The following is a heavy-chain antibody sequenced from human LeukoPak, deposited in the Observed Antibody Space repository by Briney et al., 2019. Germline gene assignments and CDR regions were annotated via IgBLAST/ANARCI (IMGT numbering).Heavy chain of an antibody. D-gene: IGHD2/OR15-2a*01. J-gene: IGHJ5*02. CDR3: ARGRGGRLSASNWFDT. Sequence: PSETLSLTCIVSGDSLSSGNYYWTWIRQPAGKGLEWIGRIYSNGETNYNPSLKSRVTISLDTSKNHFSVSLSSVTATDTAIYFCARGRGGRLSASNWFDTWGQGTLVTVSS. CDR1: GDSLSSGNYY. V-gene: IGHV4-61*02. CDR2: IYSNGET.